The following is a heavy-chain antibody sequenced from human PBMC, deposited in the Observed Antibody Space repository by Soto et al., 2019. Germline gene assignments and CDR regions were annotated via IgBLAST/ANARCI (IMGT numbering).Heavy chain of an antibody. CDR1: GLSLSTNRVG. J-gene: IGHJ4*02. V-gene: IGHV2-5*02. Sequence: SGPTLVNPTQTLTLTCTFSGLSLSTNRVGVGWIRQPPGKALEWLTLIYGDDNKHYSPSLKTRLTITKDTSKNQVVLTLTNMDPVDTATYYCAHIPAYCPGPDCAYFDYWGLGTLVTVSS. D-gene: IGHD2-8*02. CDR2: IYGDDNK. CDR3: AHIPAYCPGPDCAYFDY.